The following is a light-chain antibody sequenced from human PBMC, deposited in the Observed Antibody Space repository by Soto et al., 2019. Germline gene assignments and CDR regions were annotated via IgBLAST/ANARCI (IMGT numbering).Light chain of an antibody. CDR1: NSNVGGNY. CDR3: GSWDGKLNAL. Sequence: QSVLTQPPSVSAAPGQNVTISCSGSNSNVGGNYVSWYQQLPGAAPKLLIYDTNKRPSGIPDRFSASKSGTSATLGITGLETGDEADYYCGSWDGKLNALFGTGTKLTVL. V-gene: IGLV1-51*01. J-gene: IGLJ1*01. CDR2: DTN.